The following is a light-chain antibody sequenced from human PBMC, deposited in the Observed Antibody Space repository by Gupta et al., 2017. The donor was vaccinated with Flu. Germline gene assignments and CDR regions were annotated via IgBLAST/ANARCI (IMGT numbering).Light chain of an antibody. CDR3: MHRKRCPWT. Sequence: DAVMTQSPLSLPVSLGQSASISCRSSESLVYSDGDSYVSWFHQRPGQSPRRLIYKASKRDSGVPDRISGSGSGTXFTLKIXRGEAEDVGIYYCMHRKRCPWTFGXGTKVEIK. J-gene: IGKJ1*01. CDR1: ESLVYSDGDSY. V-gene: IGKV2-30*01. CDR2: KAS.